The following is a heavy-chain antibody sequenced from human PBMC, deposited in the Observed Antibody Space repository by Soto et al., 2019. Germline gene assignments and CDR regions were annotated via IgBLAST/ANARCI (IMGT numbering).Heavy chain of an antibody. J-gene: IGHJ3*02. D-gene: IGHD2-15*01. Sequence: SETLSLTCTVSGGSISSGGYYWSWLRQHPGKGLEWIGYIYYSGSTYFNPSLKSRLTISVDTSKNQFSLKLRSVTAADTAVYYCAGIVVVVAALDAFDIWGQGTMVTVSS. CDR2: IYYSGST. V-gene: IGHV4-31*03. CDR1: GGSISSGGYY. CDR3: AGIVVVVAALDAFDI.